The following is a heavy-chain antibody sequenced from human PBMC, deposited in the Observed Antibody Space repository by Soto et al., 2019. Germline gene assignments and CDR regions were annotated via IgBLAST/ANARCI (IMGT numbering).Heavy chain of an antibody. CDR2: ISGANGHT. J-gene: IGHJ4*02. CDR3: AIEVAGAGGEYDY. Sequence: QVQVVQSGAEVKKPGASVKVSCKTSGYTFTTYGIGWVRQAPGQGLEWMGWISGANGHTNYAQNVQGRVTVTTDTSTSTAYMELRSLRSDDTAVYYCAIEVAGAGGEYDYWGQGTLVTVSS. V-gene: IGHV1-18*01. CDR1: GYTFTTYG. D-gene: IGHD6-13*01.